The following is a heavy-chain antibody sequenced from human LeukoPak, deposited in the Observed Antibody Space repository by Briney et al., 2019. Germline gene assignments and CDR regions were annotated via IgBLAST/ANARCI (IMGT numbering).Heavy chain of an antibody. CDR2: IYTSGST. D-gene: IGHD3-10*02. J-gene: IGHJ4*02. V-gene: IGHV4-4*07. CDR1: GGSISSYY. Sequence: KPSETLSLTCTVSGGSISSYYWSWIRQPAGKGLEWIGRIYTSGSTKYNPSLKSRVTMSVDTSKNQFSLKLNSVTAEDTAVYYCAADYSVGRRVLWGQGTLVTVSS. CDR3: AADYSVGRRVL.